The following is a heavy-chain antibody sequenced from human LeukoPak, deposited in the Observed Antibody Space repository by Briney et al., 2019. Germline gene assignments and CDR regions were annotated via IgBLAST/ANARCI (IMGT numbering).Heavy chain of an antibody. Sequence: GGSLRLSCAASGFPLSSYAMSWVRQVPGKGLEWVSATSSSDDGTYHADSVRGRFTIYRDNFRNTLYLQMNRLRVEDAALYYCARAPVTSCRGAFCYPFDLWGQGVLATVSS. CDR3: ARAPVTSCRGAFCYPFDL. J-gene: IGHJ4*02. V-gene: IGHV3-23*01. D-gene: IGHD2-21*01. CDR2: TSSSDDGT. CDR1: GFPLSSYA.